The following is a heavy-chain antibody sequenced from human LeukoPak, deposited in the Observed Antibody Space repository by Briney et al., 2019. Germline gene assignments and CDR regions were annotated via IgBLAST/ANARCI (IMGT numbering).Heavy chain of an antibody. Sequence: ASVKVSCKASGFGFTSYGFSWVRQAPAQGLEWMGWISINNGHTNHAQQFQGRVTMTIDRYNAKASMELRSLRSDDTAVYYCQRSTILGVVIDFDYRGQGTLVTVSS. V-gene: IGHV1-18*01. D-gene: IGHD3-3*01. J-gene: IGHJ4*02. CDR3: QRSTILGVVIDFDY. CDR1: GFGFTSYG. CDR2: ISINNGHT.